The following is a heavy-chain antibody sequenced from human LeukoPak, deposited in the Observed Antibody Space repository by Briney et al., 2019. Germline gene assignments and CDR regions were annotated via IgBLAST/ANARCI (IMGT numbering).Heavy chain of an antibody. CDR2: IHTSGST. V-gene: IGHV4-61*02. CDR1: DGSISSGNYY. J-gene: IGHJ5*02. D-gene: IGHD6-13*01. CDR3: ARDMAYSPYNWFDP. Sequence: ASQTLSLTCTVSDGSISSGNYYWSWIRQPAGKGLEWIGRIHTSGSTIYNPSLKGRVTVSLDTSKNQFSLNLNSLIAADTATYYCARDMAYSPYNWFDPWGQGILVTVSS.